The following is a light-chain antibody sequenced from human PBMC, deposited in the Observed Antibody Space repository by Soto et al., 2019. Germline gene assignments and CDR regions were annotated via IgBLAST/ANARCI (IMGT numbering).Light chain of an antibody. CDR3: SSFTTSSTWV. Sequence: QSVLTQPASVSGSPGQSITISCTGTSSDVGGYNYVSWYQQHPGKAPKLMIYDVTTRPSGVSSRFSGSKSGNTASLTISGLQAEDEADYYCSSFTTSSTWVFGAGTQLTVL. V-gene: IGLV2-14*01. J-gene: IGLJ3*02. CDR2: DVT. CDR1: SSDVGGYNY.